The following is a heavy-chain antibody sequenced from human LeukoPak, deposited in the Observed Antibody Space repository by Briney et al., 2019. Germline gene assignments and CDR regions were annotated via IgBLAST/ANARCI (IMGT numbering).Heavy chain of an antibody. Sequence: GGSLRLSCAASGFTFRSYGMHWVRQAPGKGLEWVAVIWYDGSNKYYADSVKGRFTISRDNSKNTLYLQMNSLRAEDTAVYYCARNLQPITMVRGVIIPVFDPWGQGTLVTVSS. CDR1: GFTFRSYG. J-gene: IGHJ5*02. D-gene: IGHD3-10*01. CDR3: ARNLQPITMVRGVIIPVFDP. V-gene: IGHV3-33*01. CDR2: IWYDGSNK.